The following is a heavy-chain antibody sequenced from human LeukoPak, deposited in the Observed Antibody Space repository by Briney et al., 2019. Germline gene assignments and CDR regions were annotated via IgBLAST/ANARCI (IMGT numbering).Heavy chain of an antibody. Sequence: SETLSLTCTASGGSISSYDWRWIRQPPGKGLEWIGYIYYSGSTNYNPSLKSRVTTSVDTSKNQFSLKLSTVTAAATAEYYCAQGPSRSRPIDNCGQGTLVTVSS. V-gene: IGHV4-59*08. CDR2: IYYSGST. J-gene: IGHJ4*02. CDR1: GGSISSYD. CDR3: AQGPSRSRPIDN. D-gene: IGHD2-2*01.